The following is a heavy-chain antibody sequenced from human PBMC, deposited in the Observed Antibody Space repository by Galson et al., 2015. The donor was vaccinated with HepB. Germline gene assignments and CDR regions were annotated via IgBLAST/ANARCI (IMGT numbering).Heavy chain of an antibody. CDR2: IYHSGST. D-gene: IGHD4-17*01. J-gene: IGHJ3*02. V-gene: IGHV4-30-2*01. Sequence: LSLTCAVSGGSISSGGYSWSWIRQPPGKGLEWIGYIYHSGSTYYNPSLKSRVTISVDRSKSQFSLKLSSVTAADTAVYYCARVGFSTVTLDAFDIWGQGTMVTVSS. CDR1: GGSISSGGYS. CDR3: ARVGFSTVTLDAFDI.